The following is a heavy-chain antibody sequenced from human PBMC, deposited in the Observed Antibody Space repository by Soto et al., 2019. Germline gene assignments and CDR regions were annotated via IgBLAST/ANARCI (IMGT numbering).Heavy chain of an antibody. CDR2: VWYDGSNK. CDR3: ARDGGYNWNDVSWFDP. D-gene: IGHD1-1*01. CDR1: GFTFSSYG. J-gene: IGHJ5*02. V-gene: IGHV3-33*01. Sequence: GGSLRLSCAASGFTFSSYGMHWVRQAPGKGLEWVAVVWYDGSNKYYADSVKGRFTISRDNSKNTLYLQMNSLRAEDTAVYYCARDGGYNWNDVSWFDPWGQGT.